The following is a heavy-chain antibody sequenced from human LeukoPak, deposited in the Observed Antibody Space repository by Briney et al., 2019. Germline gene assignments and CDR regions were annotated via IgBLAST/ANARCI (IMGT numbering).Heavy chain of an antibody. D-gene: IGHD2-21*02. CDR2: IKSKTDGGTT. Sequence: PGGSLRLSCAASGFTFSNAWMSWVRQAPGKGLEWVGRIKSKTDGGTTDYAAPVKGRFTISRDDSKNTLYLQMNSLKTEDTAVYYCTRPLDREWSFCGGDCYIDYWGQGTLVTVSS. CDR3: TRPLDREWSFCGGDCYIDY. CDR1: GFTFSNAW. V-gene: IGHV3-15*01. J-gene: IGHJ4*02.